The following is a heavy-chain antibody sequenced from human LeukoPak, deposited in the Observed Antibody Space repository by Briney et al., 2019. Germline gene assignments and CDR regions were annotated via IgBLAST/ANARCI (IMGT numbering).Heavy chain of an antibody. CDR3: ARDQWIQLSEYYYYMDV. V-gene: IGHV3-21*05. Sequence: GGSLRLSCAASGFTFPTYTMNWVRQAPGKGLEWVAYISSSGRDIDYAASVQGRFTITRDNRKNSLYLQMNSLRAEDTALYYCARDQWIQLSEYYYYMDVWGKGTTVTISS. J-gene: IGHJ6*03. CDR1: GFTFPTYT. D-gene: IGHD5-18*01. CDR2: ISSSGRDI.